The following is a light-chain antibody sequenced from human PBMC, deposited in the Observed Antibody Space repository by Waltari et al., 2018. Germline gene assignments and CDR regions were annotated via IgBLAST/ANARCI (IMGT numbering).Light chain of an antibody. CDR3: YSTDSSGNHRV. J-gene: IGLJ3*02. Sequence: SYELTQPPSVSVSHGHTDRITCSCEALPKKYASGHQQKSGQAPVLVIYEDSKRPAGIPERFSGSSSGTMATLTISGAQVEDEADYYCYSTDSSGNHRVFGGGTKLTVL. CDR2: EDS. CDR1: ALPKKY. V-gene: IGLV3-10*01.